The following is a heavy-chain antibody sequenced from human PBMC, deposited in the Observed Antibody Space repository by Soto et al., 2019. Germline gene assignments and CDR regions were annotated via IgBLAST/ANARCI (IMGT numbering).Heavy chain of an antibody. V-gene: IGHV3-33*06. CDR3: AKSPVVVAATRFDY. CDR2: IWYDGSNK. D-gene: IGHD2-15*01. CDR1: GFTFSSYG. J-gene: IGHJ4*02. Sequence: PGGSLRLSCAASGFTFSSYGMHWVRQAPGKGLEWVAVIWYDGSNKYYADSVKGRFTISRDNSKNTLYLQMNSLRAEDTAVYYCAKSPVVVAATRFDYWGQGTLVTVSS.